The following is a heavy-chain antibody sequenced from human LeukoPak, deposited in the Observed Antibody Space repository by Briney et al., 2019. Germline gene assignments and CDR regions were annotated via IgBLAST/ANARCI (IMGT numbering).Heavy chain of an antibody. CDR2: ISYGGSNE. CDR1: GFTVGSYP. J-gene: IGHJ4*02. V-gene: IGHV3-30*15. Sequence: GRSLRLSCGASGFTVGSYPIHWVRQAPGKGLEWVSLISYGGSNEYYADSVKGRFTISRDTSKNTLFLQMSSLRHEDTAVYYCAAGYGSIDYWGQGTLVTVSS. D-gene: IGHD6-13*01. CDR3: AAGYGSIDY.